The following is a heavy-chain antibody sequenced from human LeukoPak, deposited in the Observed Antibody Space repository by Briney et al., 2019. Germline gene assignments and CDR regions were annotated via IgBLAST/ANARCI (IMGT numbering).Heavy chain of an antibody. CDR3: VRDYSNFVQGG. V-gene: IGHV4-39*02. CDR2: IYSGGET. J-gene: IGHJ4*02. CDR1: GDSISSGHYY. Sequence: NPSETLSLTCTVSGDSISSGHYYWGWIRQSPGKGLEWIGSIYSGGETHYNPSLNSRVTIFLDTSKNRFSLNLISVTATDTAVYYCVRDYSNFVQGGWGQGTLVTVSS. D-gene: IGHD4-11*01.